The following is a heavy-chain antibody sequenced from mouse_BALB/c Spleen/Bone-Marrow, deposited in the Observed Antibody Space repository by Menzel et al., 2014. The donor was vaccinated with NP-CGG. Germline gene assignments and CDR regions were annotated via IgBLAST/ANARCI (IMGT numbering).Heavy chain of an antibody. CDR1: GFTFTDYF. Sequence: EVKLMESGGGLVQPGGSLRLSCATSGFTFTDYFMTWVRQPPGKALEWLGFIGNKANGYTTEYSASVKGRFTISRNNSQSILYLQMNTLRAEDSATYYCARGYYDDYWGQGTTLTVSS. V-gene: IGHV7-3*02. CDR3: ARGYYDDY. D-gene: IGHD2-4*01. J-gene: IGHJ2*01. CDR2: IGNKANGYTT.